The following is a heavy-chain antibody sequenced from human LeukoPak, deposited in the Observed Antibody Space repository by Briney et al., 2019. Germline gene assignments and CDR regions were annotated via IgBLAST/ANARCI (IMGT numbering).Heavy chain of an antibody. V-gene: IGHV1-46*01. Sequence: ASVTVSCKASGYIFTNYYMHWVRQAPGQGLEWMGIINPSGGSTSYAQKFQGRVTMTRDTSTSTVYMELSSLRSEDTAVYYCARGREGKDDNVGGSYRYLYRYYAMDVWGKGPTVTVST. D-gene: IGHD3-16*02. J-gene: IGHJ6*04. CDR1: GYIFTNYY. CDR2: INPSGGST. CDR3: ARGREGKDDNVGGSYRYLYRYYAMDV.